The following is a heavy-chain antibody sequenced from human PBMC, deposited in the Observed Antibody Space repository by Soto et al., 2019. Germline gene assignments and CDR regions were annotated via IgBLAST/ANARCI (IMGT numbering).Heavy chain of an antibody. CDR3: VKRSQYDILTAHHAFDS. V-gene: IGHV3-30-3*01. J-gene: IGHJ4*02. CDR2: ISYDGSNK. Sequence: GSLRLSCAAFGFTFSNFAMHWVRQAPGKGLEWVAVISYDGSNKYYADSMKGRVTISRDNSKNTLHLEMKRLRADDTAVYYCVKRSQYDILTAHHAFDSLGQGSMVIGSS. D-gene: IGHD3-9*01. CDR1: GFTFSNFA.